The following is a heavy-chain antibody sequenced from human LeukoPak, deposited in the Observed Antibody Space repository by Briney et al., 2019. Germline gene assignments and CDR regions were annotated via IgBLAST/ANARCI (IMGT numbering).Heavy chain of an antibody. CDR1: GYTFTSYG. CDR2: ISAYNGYT. CDR3: ARAKYDSSGYYWFDP. J-gene: IGHJ5*02. D-gene: IGHD3-22*01. Sequence: ASVKVSCKASGYTFTSYGIRLVRQAPGQGLEWMGWISAYNGYTKYAEKLQGRVTMTTDTSTSTAYMELRSLRSDDTAVYYCARAKYDSSGYYWFDPWGQGTLVTVSS. V-gene: IGHV1-18*01.